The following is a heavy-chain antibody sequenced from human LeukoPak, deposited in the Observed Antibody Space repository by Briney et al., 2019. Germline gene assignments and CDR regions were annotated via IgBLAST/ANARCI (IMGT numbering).Heavy chain of an antibody. J-gene: IGHJ5*02. CDR3: ARGGDSLGGSWFDP. CDR2: IRSKANSYAT. V-gene: IGHV3-73*01. CDR1: GFTFSGSA. Sequence: GGSLRLSCAASGFTFSGSAMHWVRQASGKGLEWVGRIRSKANSYATAYAASVKGRFTISRDDSKNTAYLQMNSLTGEDTAVYYCARGGDSLGGSWFDPWGQGTLVTVSS. D-gene: IGHD3-16*01.